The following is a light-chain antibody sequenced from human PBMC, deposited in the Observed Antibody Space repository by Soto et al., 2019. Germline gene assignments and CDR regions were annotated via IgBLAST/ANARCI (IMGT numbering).Light chain of an antibody. J-gene: IGLJ1*01. CDR3: SSYTSSSTYV. V-gene: IGLV2-14*01. Sequence: QSLLTQPASVSVSPGQSITISCTGTSSDVGGYNYVSLYQQHPGKAPKLMIYEVSNRPSGVSNRFSGSKSGNTASLTISGLQAEDEADYYCSSYTSSSTYVFGTGTKVT. CDR2: EVS. CDR1: SSDVGGYNY.